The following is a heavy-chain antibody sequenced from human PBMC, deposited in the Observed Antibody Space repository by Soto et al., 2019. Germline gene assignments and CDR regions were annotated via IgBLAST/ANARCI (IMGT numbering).Heavy chain of an antibody. Sequence: SETLSLTCTVSGGSISSYYWSWIRQLPGKGLEWIGYIYYSGSTNYNPSLKSRVTMSVDTSKNQFSLKLSSVTAADTAVYYCARHWGRGAAGTCYNWGQGTLVTVSS. CDR1: GGSISSYY. V-gene: IGHV4-59*08. J-gene: IGHJ4*02. CDR3: ARHWGRGAAGTCYN. D-gene: IGHD6-13*01. CDR2: IYYSGST.